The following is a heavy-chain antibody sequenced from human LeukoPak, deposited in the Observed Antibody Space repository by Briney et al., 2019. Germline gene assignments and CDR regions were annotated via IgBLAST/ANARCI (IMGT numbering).Heavy chain of an antibody. CDR1: GFSLSTSGVG. D-gene: IGHD4-17*01. J-gene: IGHJ4*02. CDR2: IYWDDDK. V-gene: IGHV2-5*02. Sequence: SGPTLVNPTQTLTLTCTFSGFSLSTSGVGVGWIRQPPGKALEWLALIYWDDDKRYSPSLKSRLTITKDTSKNQVVLTMTNMDPVDTATYYCAHSDGDPIIGYYFDYWGQGTLVTVSS. CDR3: AHSDGDPIIGYYFDY.